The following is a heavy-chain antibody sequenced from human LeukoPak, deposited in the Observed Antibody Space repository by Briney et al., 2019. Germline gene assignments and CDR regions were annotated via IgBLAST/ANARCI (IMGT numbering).Heavy chain of an antibody. J-gene: IGHJ4*02. Sequence: SETLSLTCTVSGGSISSGGYYWSWIRQPPGKGLEWIGYIYHSGSTYYNPSLKSRVTISVDRSKNQFSLKLSSVTAADTAVYYCAREAAVVVPAAAHFDYWGQGTLVTVSS. V-gene: IGHV4-30-2*01. D-gene: IGHD2-2*01. CDR2: IYHSGST. CDR3: AREAAVVVPAAAHFDY. CDR1: GGSISSGGYY.